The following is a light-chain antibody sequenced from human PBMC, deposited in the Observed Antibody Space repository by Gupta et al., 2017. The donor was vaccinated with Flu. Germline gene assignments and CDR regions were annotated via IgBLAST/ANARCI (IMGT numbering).Light chain of an antibody. CDR1: SSDVGGYNY. CDR3: SSYAGNTYV. CDR2: EVS. J-gene: IGLJ1*01. V-gene: IGLV2-8*01. Sequence: QSALTQPPSASGSPGQSVTISCTGTSSDVGGYNYVSWYQQHLGKVPKVMIYEVSKRPSGVPDRFSGSKSGNTASLTVSGLQAEDEADYYCSSYAGNTYVFGTGTKVTVL.